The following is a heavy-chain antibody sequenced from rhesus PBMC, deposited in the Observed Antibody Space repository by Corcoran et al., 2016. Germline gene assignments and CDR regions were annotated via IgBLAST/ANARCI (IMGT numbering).Heavy chain of an antibody. CDR3: ATMGQLAL. Sequence: EVQLVQSGAEVKKPGASVKISCKASGYTFTDYYLHWVRQAPGKGLEWMGRVDPEDGAAIPAQTCRDRFTITADTSTDTAYMELSSLGSEDTAVYYCATMGQLALWGQGVLVTVSS. CDR2: VDPEDGAA. CDR1: GYTFTDYY. D-gene: IGHD6-25*01. V-gene: IGHV1-111*02. J-gene: IGHJ4*01.